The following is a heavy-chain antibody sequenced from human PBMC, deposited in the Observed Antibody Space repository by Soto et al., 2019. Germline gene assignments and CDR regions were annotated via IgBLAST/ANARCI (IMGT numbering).Heavy chain of an antibody. CDR2: IKSKTDGGTR. V-gene: IGHV3-15*05. CDR3: TTVIPKVKWEPGP. Sequence: VGSLRLSCVASGFTFSNAWMSWVRQAPGKGLEWVGRIKSKTDGGTRDYAGPVKGRFTISRDDPKNTLYLQMKSLKTEDTAVYHCTTVIPKVKWEPGPWGQGTLVTVSS. CDR1: GFTFSNAW. J-gene: IGHJ5*02. D-gene: IGHD1-26*01.